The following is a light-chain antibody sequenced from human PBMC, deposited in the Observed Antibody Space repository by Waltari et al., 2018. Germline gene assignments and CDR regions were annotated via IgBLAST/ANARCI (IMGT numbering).Light chain of an antibody. J-gene: IGLJ1*01. Sequence: QSALTQPASVSGSPGQSITISCTGTSRDVGVHNYVSWYQQHPGKAPKLMISDVSNRPSGVSNRFSGSKSGYTASLTISGLQAEDEADYYCGSYTTSSTYAFGTGTKVTVL. CDR1: SRDVGVHNY. CDR2: DVS. CDR3: GSYTTSSTYA. V-gene: IGLV2-14*03.